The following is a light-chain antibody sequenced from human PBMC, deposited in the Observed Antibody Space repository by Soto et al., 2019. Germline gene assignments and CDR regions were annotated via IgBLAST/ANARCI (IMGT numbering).Light chain of an antibody. J-gene: IGLJ7*01. CDR1: NTDIGGHKY. CDR3: SSYTGTNNFVL. Sequence: QSVLPQPPSASGSPGQSVTISCTGSNTDIGGHKYVSWYQHHPGKAPKLIIYEVSERPSGVPDRFSGSKSGNAASLTVSGLQADDESVYYCSSYTGTNNFVLFGGGTQLTVL. V-gene: IGLV2-8*01. CDR2: EVS.